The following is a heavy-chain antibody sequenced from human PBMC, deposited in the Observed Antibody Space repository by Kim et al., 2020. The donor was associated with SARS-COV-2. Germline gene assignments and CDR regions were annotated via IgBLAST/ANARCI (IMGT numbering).Heavy chain of an antibody. CDR3: TPLGGLQMVRLDY. CDR1: GFTFSNTW. J-gene: IGHJ4*02. CDR2: IKSKTDGGTT. Sequence: GGSLRLSCAASGFTFSNTWMSWFRQFPGKGLEWVGRIKSKTDGGTTDYAAPVKGRFTISRDDSINTLYLQMSSLKTEDTAVYYCTPLGGLQMVRLDYWGQGTLFTVSS. D-gene: IGHD3-10*01. V-gene: IGHV3-15*01.